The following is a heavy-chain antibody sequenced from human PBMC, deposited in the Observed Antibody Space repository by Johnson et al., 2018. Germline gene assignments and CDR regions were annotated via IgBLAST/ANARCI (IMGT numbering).Heavy chain of an antibody. D-gene: IGHD2-8*01. V-gene: IGHV3-21*01. J-gene: IGHJ6*03. CDR3: ASDGVDPRMDYYCCMDV. CDR1: GFTFSRYS. Sequence: VQLVESGGGLVKPGGSLRVSCAASGFTFSRYSMNWVRQAPGQGLEWVSSISTSSSYIYYADSVKGRFTISRDNDENTLFLQMNSLRVEDTAVYYCASDGVDPRMDYYCCMDVLGKGTTVTVS. CDR2: ISTSSSYI.